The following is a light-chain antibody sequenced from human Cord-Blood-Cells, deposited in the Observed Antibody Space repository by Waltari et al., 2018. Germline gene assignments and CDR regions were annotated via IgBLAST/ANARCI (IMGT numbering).Light chain of an antibody. CDR1: SSDVGGCNY. J-gene: IGLJ2*01. V-gene: IGLV2-11*02. CDR2: DVS. Sequence: QSALTQPRSVSGSPGQSVTISCTGTSSDVGGCNYSSWYQQHPGKAPKLMIYDVSKRPSGVPDRFSGSKSGNTASLTISGLQAEDEADYYCCSYAGSVVFGGGTKLTVL. CDR3: CSYAGSVV.